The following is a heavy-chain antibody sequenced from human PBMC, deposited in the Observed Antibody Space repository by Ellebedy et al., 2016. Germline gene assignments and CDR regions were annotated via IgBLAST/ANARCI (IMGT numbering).Heavy chain of an antibody. D-gene: IGHD3-16*01. CDR3: ARCGSEVDH. Sequence: GESLKISCAASGFTFSDYYMSWIRQAPGKGLEWVANIKQDGSKKNYVDSVKGRFTISRDNARNSLYLQMNSLRAEDMAVYYCARCGSEVDHWGQGTLVTVSS. CDR1: GFTFSDYY. CDR2: IKQDGSKK. V-gene: IGHV3-7*02. J-gene: IGHJ4*02.